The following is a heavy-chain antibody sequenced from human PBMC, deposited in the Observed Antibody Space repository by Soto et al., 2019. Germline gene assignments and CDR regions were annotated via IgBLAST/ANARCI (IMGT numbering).Heavy chain of an antibody. J-gene: IGHJ5*02. CDR1: DGTISGYY. V-gene: IGHV4-4*07. CDR3: ARGQRFSDWFDP. Sequence: SDTLSLTCSVSDGTISGYYWTWIRQPAGKGLEWIGRIYSSGNTKYNPSLQSRVTMSLDTSNNQFSLRLTSVTAADTAVYYCARGQRFSDWFDPWGQGTLVTASS. D-gene: IGHD3-3*01. CDR2: IYSSGNT.